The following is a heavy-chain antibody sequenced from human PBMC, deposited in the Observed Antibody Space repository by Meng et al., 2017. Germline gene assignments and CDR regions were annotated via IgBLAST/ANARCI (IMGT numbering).Heavy chain of an antibody. J-gene: IGHJ4*02. D-gene: IGHD2-2*01. Sequence: VQLVKSVAELRQPGASVKVSCKASGYTLTSYAINWLRQAPGQGLQWMGWIDTKTGNPTYVPGFTGRLVFSLDTSVSTAYLQISGLKADDTAVYYCTRDGYSDCSRTSCFDSWGQGTLVTVSS. V-gene: IGHV7-4-1*02. CDR3: TRDGYSDCSRTSCFDS. CDR1: GYTLTSYA. CDR2: IDTKTGNP.